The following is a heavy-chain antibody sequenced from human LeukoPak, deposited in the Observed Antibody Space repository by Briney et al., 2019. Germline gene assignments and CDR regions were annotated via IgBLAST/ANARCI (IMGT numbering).Heavy chain of an antibody. Sequence: PETLCLTCTVSGGSISSYYWSWIRQPPGKGLEWIGYIYNSGSINYNPSLKSRVTPSVDTSKKQFSLKLSSVTAADTAVYYCARLRITGGHYYQHGLDVWGEGKTGTVS. CDR1: GGSISSYY. D-gene: IGHD2-8*02. J-gene: IGHJ6*02. V-gene: IGHV4-59*08. CDR2: IYNSGSI. CDR3: ARLRITGGHYYQHGLDV.